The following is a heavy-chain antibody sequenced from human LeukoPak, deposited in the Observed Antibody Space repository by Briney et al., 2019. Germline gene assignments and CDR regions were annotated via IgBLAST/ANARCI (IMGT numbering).Heavy chain of an antibody. D-gene: IGHD6-13*01. CDR2: IKQDGSEK. CDR1: GFTFSSYW. Sequence: GGSLRLSCAASGFTFSSYWMSWVRQAPGKGLEWVANIKQDGSEKYYADSVKGRFTISRDNSKNTLYLQMNSLRAEDTAVYYCAKSRIAGYYMDVWGKGTTVTVSS. J-gene: IGHJ6*03. CDR3: AKSRIAGYYMDV. V-gene: IGHV3-7*01.